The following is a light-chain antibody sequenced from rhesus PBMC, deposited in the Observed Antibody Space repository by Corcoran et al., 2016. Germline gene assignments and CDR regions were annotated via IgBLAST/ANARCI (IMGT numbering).Light chain of an antibody. V-gene: IGKV1-32*02. J-gene: IGKJ2*01. CDR2: DAN. Sequence: DIQMSQSPSSLSASVGDRVTITCRASQGISSYLNWYQQKPGKAPKLLIYDANSLASGVPTRFSGRGAGTEFTLTISSLQPEDFATYYCQQGNSNPYSFGQGTKVEIK. CDR1: QGISSY. CDR3: QQGNSNPYS.